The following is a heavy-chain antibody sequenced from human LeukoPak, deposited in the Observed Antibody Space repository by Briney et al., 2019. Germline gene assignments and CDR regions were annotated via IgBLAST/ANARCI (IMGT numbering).Heavy chain of an antibody. CDR1: GGSVSSISYY. CDR3: AKVSNGWPYSFDS. J-gene: IGHJ4*02. CDR2: IYQNGST. V-gene: IGHV4-61*01. D-gene: IGHD6-19*01. Sequence: SETLSLTCTVSGGSVSSISYYWTWIRQSPGKGLEWLGHIYQNGSTNYFPSLETRLTISLDTSKNQFSLKLSSVTAADTAVYSCAKVSNGWPYSFDSWGRRVQVTVSS.